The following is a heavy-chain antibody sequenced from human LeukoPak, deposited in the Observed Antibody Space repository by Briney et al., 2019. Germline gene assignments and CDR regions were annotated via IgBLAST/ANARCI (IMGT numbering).Heavy chain of an antibody. V-gene: IGHV3-23*01. Sequence: PGGSLRLSCAASGFTFSSFAMSWVRQAPGKGLEWVSAISGSGGSTFYADSVKGRFTISRDNSKNTLYLQMNSLRAEDTAVYYCAKDGSYRYYDFWSGYYTEWFDPWGQGTLVTVSS. CDR1: GFTFSSFA. CDR3: AKDGSYRYYDFWSGYYTEWFDP. CDR2: ISGSGGST. J-gene: IGHJ5*02. D-gene: IGHD3-3*01.